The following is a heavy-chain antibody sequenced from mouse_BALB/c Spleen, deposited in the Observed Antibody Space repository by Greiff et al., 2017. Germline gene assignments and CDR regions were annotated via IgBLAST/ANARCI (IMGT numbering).Heavy chain of an antibody. CDR3: ARTGGNYFFAY. V-gene: IGHV1-77*01. Sequence: QVQLQQSGPELVKPGASVKMSCKASGYTFTDYVISWVKQRTGQGLEWIGEIYPGSGSTYYNEKFKGKATLTADKSSNTAYMHLSSLTSEDSAVYFCARTGGNYFFAYWGQGTLVTVSA. CDR2: IYPGSGST. CDR1: GYTFTDYV. J-gene: IGHJ3*01. D-gene: IGHD2-1*01.